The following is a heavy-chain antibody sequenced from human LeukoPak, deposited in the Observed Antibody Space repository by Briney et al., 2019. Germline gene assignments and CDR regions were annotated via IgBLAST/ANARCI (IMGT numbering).Heavy chain of an antibody. CDR3: ARAHYYGSGSYYIAGDWFDP. J-gene: IGHJ5*02. CDR1: GYTFTSYD. Sequence: ASVKVSCKASGYTFTSYDINWVRQPTGQGLEWMGWMNPNSGNTGYAQKFQGRVTMTRNTSINTAYMELSSLRSEDTAVYYCARAHYYGSGSYYIAGDWFDPWGQGTLVTVSS. D-gene: IGHD3-10*01. CDR2: MNPNSGNT. V-gene: IGHV1-8*01.